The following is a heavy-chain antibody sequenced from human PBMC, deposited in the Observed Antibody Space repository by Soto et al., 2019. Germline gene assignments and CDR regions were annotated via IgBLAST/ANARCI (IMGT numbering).Heavy chain of an antibody. Sequence: QVQLVQSGSEVKKPGSSVRVSCKTSGDTFSIYTISWVRQAPGQGLEWMGRVLPFLDITSYSQRFQGRVTITADRSTTTAYMELTSLRSDDTAVYYCARDRDNSNWPNFDSWGQGTLVTVSS. D-gene: IGHD6-13*01. CDR1: GDTFSIYT. CDR3: ARDRDNSNWPNFDS. CDR2: VLPFLDIT. V-gene: IGHV1-69*02. J-gene: IGHJ4*02.